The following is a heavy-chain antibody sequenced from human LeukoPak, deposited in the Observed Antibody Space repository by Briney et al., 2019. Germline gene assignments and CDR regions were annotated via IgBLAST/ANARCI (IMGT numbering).Heavy chain of an antibody. V-gene: IGHV3-9*01. CDR2: ISWNSGSI. CDR3: AKGSSSRYYSFFFFDY. J-gene: IGHJ4*02. Sequence: PGGSLRLSCVASGFTFDDYAIHWVRQAPGKGLEWVSGISWNSGSIGYADSVKGRFTISRDNAKNSLYLQMNSLRAEDTALYYCAKGSSSRYYSFFFFDYWGPGTLVTVSP. CDR1: GFTFDDYA. D-gene: IGHD3-22*01.